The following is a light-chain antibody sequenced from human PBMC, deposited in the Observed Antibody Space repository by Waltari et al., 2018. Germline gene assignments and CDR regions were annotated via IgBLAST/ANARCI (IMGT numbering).Light chain of an antibody. CDR3: QQSFSSPWT. CDR2: GSS. J-gene: IGKJ1*01. CDR1: QNIRTY. V-gene: IGKV1-39*01. Sequence: DIQMTQSPSSLSASVGDTVTVTCRPSQNIRTYSNWYQQKTAKAPKLLIYGSSTLQRGVPSRFRGSASGTEFTLTVTNLQPDDFATYFCQQSFSSPWTFGQGTTVNI.